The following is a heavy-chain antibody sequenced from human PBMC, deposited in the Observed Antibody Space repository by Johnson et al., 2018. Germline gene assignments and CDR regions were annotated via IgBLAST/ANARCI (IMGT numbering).Heavy chain of an antibody. Sequence: VQLVESGGGVVQPGRSLRLSCAASGFTFSSYAMHWVRQAPGQGTEWVAVISYAGSNKYYADSVQGRFTISRDNSKNTLNLQMNSLRAEDTAVYYCAKGSWVRGVKDFQHWGQGTLVTVSS. CDR1: GFTFSSYA. CDR3: AKGSWVRGVKDFQH. CDR2: ISYAGSNK. V-gene: IGHV3-30-3*01. J-gene: IGHJ1*01. D-gene: IGHD3-10*01.